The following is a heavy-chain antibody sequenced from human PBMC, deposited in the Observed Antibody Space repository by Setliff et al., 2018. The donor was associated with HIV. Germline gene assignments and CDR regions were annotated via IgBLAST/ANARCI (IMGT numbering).Heavy chain of an antibody. J-gene: IGHJ3*01. CDR1: DYTFTTYW. Sequence: GESLKISCKALDYTFTTYWIGWVRQMPGEGLEWVGIIYPDDSNIRYNPSFQNQVTISADKSITTAYLQINNLKASDTATYYCARRDGRSMNAFQIWGPGTVVTVSS. CDR2: IYPDDSNI. CDR3: ARRDGRSMNAFQI. D-gene: IGHD6-13*01. V-gene: IGHV5-51*01.